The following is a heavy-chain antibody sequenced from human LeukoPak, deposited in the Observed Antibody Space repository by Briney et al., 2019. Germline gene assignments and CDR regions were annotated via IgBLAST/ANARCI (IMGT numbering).Heavy chain of an antibody. CDR2: IGTAGDT. V-gene: IGHV3-13*01. Sequence: GGSLRLSCAASGFTFSDYDMHWVRQATGKGLEWVSAIGTAGDTYYTGSVKGRFTISRENAKNSLYLQMNSLRAGDTAVYYCTRVAKERVGGVYYFDYWGQGTPVTVSS. CDR3: TRVAKERVGGVYYFDY. CDR1: GFTFSDYD. J-gene: IGHJ4*02. D-gene: IGHD1-1*01.